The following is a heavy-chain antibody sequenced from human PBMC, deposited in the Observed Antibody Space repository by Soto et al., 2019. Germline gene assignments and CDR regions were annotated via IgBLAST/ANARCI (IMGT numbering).Heavy chain of an antibody. D-gene: IGHD2-8*01. V-gene: IGHV3-11*06. J-gene: IGHJ5*02. CDR2: ISSSSSYT. Sequence: QVQLVESGGGLATPGGSLRLSCAASGFPFSDYYRSCIRQAPGKGLEGVSYISSSSSYTNYADSVKGRFTISRDNAKNSLYLQMNSLRAEDTAVYYCAREYAKYCPNGVCPWFDPWGQGTLVTVSS. CDR3: AREYAKYCPNGVCPWFDP. CDR1: GFPFSDYY.